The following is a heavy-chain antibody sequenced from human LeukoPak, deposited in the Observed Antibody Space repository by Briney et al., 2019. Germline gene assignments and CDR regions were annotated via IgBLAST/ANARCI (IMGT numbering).Heavy chain of an antibody. CDR1: GFTFSSYA. CDR3: AKGGRIVGATLVDY. J-gene: IGHJ4*02. V-gene: IGHV3-23*01. Sequence: GGSLRLSCAASGFTFSSYAMSWVRQAPGKGLEWVSAISGSGGSTYCADSVKGRFTISRDNSKNTLYLQMNSLRAEDTAVYYCAKGGRIVGATLVDYWGQGTLVTVSS. D-gene: IGHD1-26*01. CDR2: ISGSGGST.